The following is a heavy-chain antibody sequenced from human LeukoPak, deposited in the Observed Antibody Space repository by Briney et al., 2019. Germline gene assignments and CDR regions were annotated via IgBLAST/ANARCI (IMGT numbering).Heavy chain of an antibody. CDR2: IAAYNGNT. CDR1: GYSFSTLG. CDR3: ARDHPDYYGSVSY. J-gene: IGHJ4*02. Sequence: GASVKVSCKASGYSFSTLGFSWVRQAPGQGLEWMGWIAAYNGNTNYAQMFQGRVTLTTDTSTSTAYMELRSLGSDDTAVYYCARDHPDYYGSVSYWGQGTLVTVSS. V-gene: IGHV1-18*01. D-gene: IGHD3-10*01.